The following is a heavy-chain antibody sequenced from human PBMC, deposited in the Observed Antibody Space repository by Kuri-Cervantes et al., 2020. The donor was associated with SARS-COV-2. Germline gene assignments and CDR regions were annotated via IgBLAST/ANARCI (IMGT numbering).Heavy chain of an antibody. CDR1: GYTFTGYY. J-gene: IGHJ6*03. D-gene: IGHD1-26*01. CDR3: ARVAVGATHPNYYMDV. Sequence: ASVKVSCKASGYTFTGYYMHWVRQAPGQGLEWMGWINPNSGGTNYARKFQGRVTMTRDTSISTAYMELSRLRSDDTAVYYYARVAVGATHPNYYMDVWGKGTTVTVSS. V-gene: IGHV1-2*02. CDR2: INPNSGGT.